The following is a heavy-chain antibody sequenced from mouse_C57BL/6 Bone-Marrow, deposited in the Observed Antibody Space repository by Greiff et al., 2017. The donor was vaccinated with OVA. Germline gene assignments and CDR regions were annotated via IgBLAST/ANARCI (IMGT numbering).Heavy chain of an antibody. J-gene: IGHJ3*01. D-gene: IGHD1-1*01. Sequence: VQLQQSGPGLVQPSQSLSITCTVSGFSLTSYGVHWVRQSPGKGLEWLGVIWSGGSTDYNAAFISRLSISKDNSKSQVFFKMNSLQADDTAIYYWARKDYGSSDWFAYWGQGTLVTVSA. CDR3: ARKDYGSSDWFAY. CDR1: GFSLTSYG. CDR2: IWSGGST. V-gene: IGHV2-2*01.